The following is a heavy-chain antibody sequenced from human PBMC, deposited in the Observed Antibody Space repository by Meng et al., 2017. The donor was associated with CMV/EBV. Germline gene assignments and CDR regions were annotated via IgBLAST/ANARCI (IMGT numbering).Heavy chain of an antibody. CDR1: GYTFTSYD. Sequence: CTASGYTFTSYDINWVRQATGQGLEWMGWMNPNSGNTVYAQKFQGRVTITRKTSISTAYMELSSLRSEDTAVYYCARAPSMVPDVDYWGQGTLVTVSS. CDR2: MNPNSGNT. CDR3: ARAPSMVPDVDY. V-gene: IGHV1-8*03. D-gene: IGHD2/OR15-2a*01. J-gene: IGHJ4*02.